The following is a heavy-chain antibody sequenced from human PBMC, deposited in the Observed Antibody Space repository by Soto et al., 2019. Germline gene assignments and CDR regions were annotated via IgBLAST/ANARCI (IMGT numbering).Heavy chain of an antibody. D-gene: IGHD2-8*01. CDR2: ISSTSSYI. V-gene: IGHV3-21*01. Sequence: GGSLRLSCAASGFTFSSYSMNWVRQAPGKGLEWVSSISSTSSYIYYADSVKGRFTISRDNAKNSLYLQMNSLRAEDTAVYYCARDSTVYAMRNWFDPWGQGTLVTVSS. J-gene: IGHJ5*02. CDR3: ARDSTVYAMRNWFDP. CDR1: GFTFSSYS.